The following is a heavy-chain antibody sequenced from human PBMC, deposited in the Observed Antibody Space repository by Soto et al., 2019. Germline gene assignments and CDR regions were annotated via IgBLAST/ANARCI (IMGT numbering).Heavy chain of an antibody. J-gene: IGHJ4*02. CDR3: ARDSKQQLVTGLGHDY. V-gene: IGHV4-38-2*02. CDR1: GYSISSGYY. D-gene: IGHD6-13*01. CDR2: IYHSGRT. Sequence: PSETLSLTCAVSGYSISSGYYWGWIRQPPGKGLGWIGSIYHSGRTYYNPSLKSRVTIAVDTSKNQFSPKLSSVTAADTAVYYCARDSKQQLVTGLGHDYWGQGTLVTVSS.